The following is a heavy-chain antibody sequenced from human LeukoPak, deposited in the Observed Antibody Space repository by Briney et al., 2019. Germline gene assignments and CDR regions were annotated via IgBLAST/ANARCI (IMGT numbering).Heavy chain of an antibody. J-gene: IGHJ5*02. Sequence: ASVKVSCKASGYTFTSYGISWVRQAPGQGLEWMEWISAYNGNTNYAQKLQGRVTMTTDTSTSTAYMELRSLRSDDTAVYYCARDPPRYCSSTSCSPNWFDPWGQGTLVTVSS. CDR3: ARDPPRYCSSTSCSPNWFDP. D-gene: IGHD2-2*01. CDR1: GYTFTSYG. CDR2: ISAYNGNT. V-gene: IGHV1-18*04.